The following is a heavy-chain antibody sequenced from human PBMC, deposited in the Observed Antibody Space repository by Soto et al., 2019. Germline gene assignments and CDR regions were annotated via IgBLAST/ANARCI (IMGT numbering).Heavy chain of an antibody. J-gene: IGHJ5*02. CDR1: GYPFSKYG. Sequence: QLQLVQSGAGVERPGASVRVSCKAYGYPFSKYGISWIRQAPGQGLEWMGWIKPDNGDTNYTQKFQGRVTMTTDTASNTAYMELRSRTSDDTAVYYCATSYDSGVDPWGQGNLVSVSS. D-gene: IGHD5-12*01. V-gene: IGHV1-18*04. CDR2: IKPDNGDT. CDR3: ATSYDSGVDP.